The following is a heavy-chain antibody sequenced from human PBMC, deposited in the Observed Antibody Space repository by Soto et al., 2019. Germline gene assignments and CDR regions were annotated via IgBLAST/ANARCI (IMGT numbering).Heavy chain of an antibody. Sequence: PGGSLRLSCAASGFTFDDYAMHWVRQAPGKGLEWVANIKQDVSEKYYVDSVKGRFTISRDNAKNSLYLQMNSLRAEDTAVNYCARDLWFGELLPAFDYWGQGTMVTVS. J-gene: IGHJ4*02. CDR3: ARDLWFGELLPAFDY. CDR1: GFTFDDYA. V-gene: IGHV3-7*01. D-gene: IGHD3-10*01. CDR2: IKQDVSEK.